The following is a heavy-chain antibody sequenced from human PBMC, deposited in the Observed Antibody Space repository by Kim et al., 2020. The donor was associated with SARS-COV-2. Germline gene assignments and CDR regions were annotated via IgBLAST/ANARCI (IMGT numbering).Heavy chain of an antibody. D-gene: IGHD1-26*01. CDR3: ARNSGSYSVGAFDI. J-gene: IGHJ3*02. CDR2: ICTAGDT. V-gene: IGHV3-13*01. CDR1: GFTFSSYD. Sequence: GGSLRLSCAASGFTFSSYDMHWVRQATGKGLEWVSAICTAGDTYYPGSVKGRFTISRENAKNSLYLQMNSLRAGDTAVYYCARNSGSYSVGAFDIWGQGTMVTVSS.